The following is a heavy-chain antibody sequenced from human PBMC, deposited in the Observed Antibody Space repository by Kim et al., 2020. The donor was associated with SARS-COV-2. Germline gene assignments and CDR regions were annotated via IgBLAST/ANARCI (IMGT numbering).Heavy chain of an antibody. Sequence: GGSLRLSCAASGFTFSSYSMNWVRQAPGKGLEWVASITSSSSNIYYADSVKGRFTISRDNAKNSLYLQMNSLRAEDTAVYYCARDEGGYYVDYWGQGTLVTVSS. CDR2: ITSSSSNI. V-gene: IGHV3-21*01. D-gene: IGHD3-16*01. J-gene: IGHJ4*02. CDR3: ARDEGGYYVDY. CDR1: GFTFSSYS.